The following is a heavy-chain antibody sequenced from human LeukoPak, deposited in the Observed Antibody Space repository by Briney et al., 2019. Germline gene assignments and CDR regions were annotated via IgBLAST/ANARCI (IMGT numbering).Heavy chain of an antibody. D-gene: IGHD3-10*01. CDR2: ISSSGTTI. V-gene: IGHV3-48*02. CDR1: GFTFSISS. CDR3: ERFAGDNY. J-gene: IGHJ4*02. Sequence: GGSLRLSCATSGFTFSISSFNWDRQAPGKGLEWVSYISSSGTTIQYADSVKGRFTISRDNAKNSVYLQMNILRHEDTAVYYCERFAGDNYWGQGTLVTVSS.